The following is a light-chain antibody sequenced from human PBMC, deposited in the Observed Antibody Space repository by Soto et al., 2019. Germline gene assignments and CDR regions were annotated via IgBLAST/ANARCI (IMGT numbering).Light chain of an antibody. CDR1: SSDVGGYNY. J-gene: IGLJ1*01. CDR2: DVT. Sequence: QSVLTQPASVSGSPGQSITISCAGTSSDVGGYNYVSWYQQLPGKAPQLVIYDVTHRPSGVSDRFSGSRSGNTASLTISGLQAEDEADYYCTSFTSGSTPYVLGTGTKVPVL. CDR3: TSFTSGSTPYV. V-gene: IGLV2-14*03.